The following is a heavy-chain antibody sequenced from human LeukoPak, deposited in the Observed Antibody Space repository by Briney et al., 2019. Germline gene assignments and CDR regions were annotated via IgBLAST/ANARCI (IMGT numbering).Heavy chain of an antibody. Sequence: SETLPLTCTVSGGSISSYYWSWIRQPPGKGLEWIGYIYYSGSTNYNPSLKSRVTISVDTSKNQFSLKLRSVTAADTAVYYCARHAYGSGSYSHWGQGTLVTVSS. V-gene: IGHV4-59*08. J-gene: IGHJ4*02. CDR2: IYYSGST. CDR1: GGSISSYY. D-gene: IGHD3-10*01. CDR3: ARHAYGSGSYSH.